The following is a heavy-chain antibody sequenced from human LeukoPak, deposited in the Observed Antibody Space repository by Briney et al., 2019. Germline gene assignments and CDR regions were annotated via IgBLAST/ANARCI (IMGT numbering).Heavy chain of an antibody. CDR2: ISYDGSNK. D-gene: IGHD1-1*01. CDR1: GFTFSSHG. Sequence: PGGSLRLSCAASGFTFSSHGMHWVRQAPGKGLEWGAVISYDGSNKYYADSVKGRFTISRDNSKNTLYLQMNSLRAEDTAVYYCAKEVQVERRKDGFDIWGQGTMVTVSS. J-gene: IGHJ3*02. V-gene: IGHV3-30*18. CDR3: AKEVQVERRKDGFDI.